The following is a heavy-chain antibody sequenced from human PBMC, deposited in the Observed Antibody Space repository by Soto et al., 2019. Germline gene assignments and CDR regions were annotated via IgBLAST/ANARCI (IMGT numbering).Heavy chain of an antibody. CDR2: INTKTGGT. Sequence: ASVKVSCKASGYIFTGYYIQWVRQAPGQGLEWMGWINTKTGGTKYAQKFQGRVTMTRDTSINTAYMEVSRLRSDDTAVYYCATDKVAFDMWGQGTMVTVSS. D-gene: IGHD3-9*01. CDR3: ATDKVAFDM. J-gene: IGHJ3*02. CDR1: GYIFTGYY. V-gene: IGHV1-2*02.